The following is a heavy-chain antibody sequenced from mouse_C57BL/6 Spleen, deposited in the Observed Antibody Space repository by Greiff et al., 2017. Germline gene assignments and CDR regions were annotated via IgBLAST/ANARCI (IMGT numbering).Heavy chain of an antibody. CDR3: ARTTVSDAMDY. D-gene: IGHD1-1*01. CDR1: GYTFTSYW. CDR2: IDPSDSYT. J-gene: IGHJ4*01. Sequence: QVQLQQPGADLVMPGASVKLSCKASGYTFTSYWMHWVKQRPGQGLEWIGEIDPSDSYTNYNQQFKGKSTLTVDKSSSTAYMQLSSLTSEDSAVYDCARTTVSDAMDYWGQGTSVTVSS. V-gene: IGHV1-69*01.